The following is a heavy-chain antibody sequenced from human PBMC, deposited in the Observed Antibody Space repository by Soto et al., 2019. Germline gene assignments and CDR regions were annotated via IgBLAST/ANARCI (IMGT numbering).Heavy chain of an antibody. CDR1: GYTFTSYG. J-gene: IGHJ4*02. CDR2: IRTSNANT. CDR3: ARGDFGEVSFDC. D-gene: IGHD3-10*01. Sequence: QIPLVQSGAEVKKPGASVKVSCKASGYTFTSYGISWVRQAPGQGLEWMGWIRTSNANTNYAKNLQGRVTMTTDTSPSTVYMDMRSMRSDDTAVYYRARGDFGEVSFDCCGQGTQVTVSS. V-gene: IGHV1-18*01.